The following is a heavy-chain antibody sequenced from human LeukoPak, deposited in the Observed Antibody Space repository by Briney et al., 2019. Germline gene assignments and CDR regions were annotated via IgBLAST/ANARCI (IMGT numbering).Heavy chain of an antibody. Sequence: GGSLRLSCAASGFTVSNSFMSWIRQAPGKGLEWVSGISSSGSGDNTYYADSVKGRFTISRDNSKNTLYLEMSSLRVEDTAIYYCAKWPEGAMDYFDYWGQGTLVTVSS. V-gene: IGHV3-23*01. CDR2: ISSSGSGDNT. D-gene: IGHD3-16*01. J-gene: IGHJ4*02. CDR3: AKWPEGAMDYFDY. CDR1: GFTVSNSF.